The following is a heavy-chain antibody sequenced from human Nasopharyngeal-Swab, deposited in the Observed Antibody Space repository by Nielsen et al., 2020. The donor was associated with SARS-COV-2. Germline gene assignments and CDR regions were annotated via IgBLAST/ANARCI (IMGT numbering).Heavy chain of an antibody. D-gene: IGHD4/OR15-4a*01. CDR2: INPTGET. V-gene: IGHV4-34*01. Sequence: RQAPGKGLEWIGQINPTGETNYNPSLGSRVSISLDSSRRQLSLKLSSVTLADTAVYFCARGRDGATSYSNYHMDVWGKGSAVTVSS. CDR3: ARGRDGATSYSNYHMDV. J-gene: IGHJ6*03.